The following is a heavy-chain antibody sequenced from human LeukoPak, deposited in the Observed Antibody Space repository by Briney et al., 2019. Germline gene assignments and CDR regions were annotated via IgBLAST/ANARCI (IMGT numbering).Heavy chain of an antibody. J-gene: IGHJ5*02. D-gene: IGHD6-6*01. CDR1: GFNFGDYA. V-gene: IGHV3-9*01. CDR3: ATVAGSSLSRNYFDP. Sequence: PGRSLRLSCAASGFNFGDYAMHWVRQPPGKGLEWVSGISWNSANIGYADSVKGRFTISRDNAKNSLYLQMNSLRDEDSAFYYCATVAGSSLSRNYFDPWGQGTLVTVSS. CDR2: ISWNSANI.